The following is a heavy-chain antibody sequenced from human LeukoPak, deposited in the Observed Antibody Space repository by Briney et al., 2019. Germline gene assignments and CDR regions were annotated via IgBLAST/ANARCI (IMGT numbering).Heavy chain of an antibody. CDR1: GGSISSSSYY. J-gene: IGHJ3*02. CDR3: ARVIAVVRGFDAFDI. D-gene: IGHD3-10*01. Sequence: PSETLSLTCTVSGGSISSSSYYWGWIRQPPGKGLEWIGSIYYSGSTYYNPSLKSRVTISVDTSKNQFSLKLSSVTAADTAVYYCARVIAVVRGFDAFDIWGQGTMVTVSS. V-gene: IGHV4-39*07. CDR2: IYYSGST.